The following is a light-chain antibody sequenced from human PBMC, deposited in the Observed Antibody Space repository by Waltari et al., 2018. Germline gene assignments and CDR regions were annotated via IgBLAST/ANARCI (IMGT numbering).Light chain of an antibody. CDR1: STDVGAYNF. CDR2: DVG. J-gene: IGLJ1*01. CDR3: SSYTTSTTLL. V-gene: IGLV2-14*01. Sequence: QSALTQPASVSGSPGQSIPISCTGSSTDVGAYNFVSWYHQHPVKVPKLILYDVGNRPSGISHRFSASKSGNTASLTISGLQEEDEGEYYCSSYTTSTTLLFGTGTRLTVL.